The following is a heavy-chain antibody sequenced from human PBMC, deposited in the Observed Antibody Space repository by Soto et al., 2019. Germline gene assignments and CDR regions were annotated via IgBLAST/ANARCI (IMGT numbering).Heavy chain of an antibody. J-gene: IGHJ6*02. Sequence: ESGGGVVQPGRSLRLSCAASGFTFSTSGMHWVRQVPGKGLEWVAVIWYDGSNKYYGDSVKGRFTISRDNSKNTLYLQMNSLRAEDTAVYYCARDKEYSSRRRNYYYGMDVWGQGTTVTVSS. CDR3: ARDKEYSSRRRNYYYGMDV. CDR2: IWYDGSNK. V-gene: IGHV3-33*01. CDR1: GFTFSTSG. D-gene: IGHD6-6*01.